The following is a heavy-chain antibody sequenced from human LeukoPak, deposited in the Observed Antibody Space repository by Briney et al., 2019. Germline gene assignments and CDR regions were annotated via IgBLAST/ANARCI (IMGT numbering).Heavy chain of an antibody. Sequence: SETLSLTCTVSGGSINNYYWSWIRQAAGKGLEWIGRIDDSGNTHYKPSLKGRVTISVDASKNQFSLKLSSVTAADTAMYHCARDVGWRGMNYYMDVWGKGTTVTVSS. J-gene: IGHJ6*03. CDR3: ARDVGWRGMNYYMDV. D-gene: IGHD3-3*01. CDR1: GGSINNYY. CDR2: IDDSGNT. V-gene: IGHV4-4*07.